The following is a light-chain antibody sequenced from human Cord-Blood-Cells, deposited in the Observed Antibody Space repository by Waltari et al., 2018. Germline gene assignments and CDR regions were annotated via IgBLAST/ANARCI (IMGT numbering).Light chain of an antibody. J-gene: IGKJ1*01. CDR2: GAS. CDR3: QQYRSSPVT. CDR1: QSVSSSY. V-gene: IGKV3-20*01. Sequence: EIVLTQSPATLSLSPGERATLSCRASQSVSSSYLAWYQQKPGQAPRLLIYGASSRATGIPDRLSGSGSGTDFTLTISRLEPEDFAVYYCQQYRSSPVTFGQGTKVEIK.